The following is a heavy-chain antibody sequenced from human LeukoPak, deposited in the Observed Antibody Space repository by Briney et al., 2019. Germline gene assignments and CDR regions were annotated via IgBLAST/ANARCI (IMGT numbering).Heavy chain of an antibody. V-gene: IGHV4-39*01. Sequence: SETLSLTCTVSGGSISSSSYYWGWIRQPPGKGLEWIGSIYYSGSTYYNPSLKSRVTISVDTSKNQFSLKLSSVTAAGTAVYYCARLAIVVVPAAIGYWFDPWGQGTLVTVSS. J-gene: IGHJ5*02. D-gene: IGHD2-2*03. CDR3: ARLAIVVVPAAIGYWFDP. CDR1: GGSISSSSYY. CDR2: IYYSGST.